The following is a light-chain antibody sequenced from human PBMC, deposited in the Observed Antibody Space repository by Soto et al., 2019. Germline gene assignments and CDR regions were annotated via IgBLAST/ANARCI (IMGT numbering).Light chain of an antibody. CDR2: EVS. V-gene: IGLV2-23*02. CDR1: SSDVGSDNL. Sequence: QSVLTQPASVSGSPGQSITISCTGTSSDVGSDNLVSWYQQHPGKAPKLMIYEVSKRPSGVSNRFSGSKSGNTASLTISGLQAEDEADYYCCSYAGSSTFVVFGGGTQVTVL. J-gene: IGLJ2*01. CDR3: CSYAGSSTFVV.